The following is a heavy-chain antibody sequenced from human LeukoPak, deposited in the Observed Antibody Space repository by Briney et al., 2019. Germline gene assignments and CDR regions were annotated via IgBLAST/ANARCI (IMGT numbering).Heavy chain of an antibody. Sequence: CRRLSCAASGVTVNRYWRDSVREAPGKVLGSVSRIDSDGSSTSYADSVKGRFTISRDNAKNTLYMQMNSLRAEDTAVYYCARDLRGSGSYPPGYWGQGTLVTVSS. D-gene: IGHD1-26*01. V-gene: IGHV3-74*01. J-gene: IGHJ4*02. CDR1: GVTVNRYW. CDR3: ARDLRGSGSYPPGY. CDR2: IDSDGSST.